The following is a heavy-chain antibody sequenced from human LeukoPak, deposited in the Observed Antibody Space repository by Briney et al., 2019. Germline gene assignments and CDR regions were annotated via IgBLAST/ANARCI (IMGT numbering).Heavy chain of an antibody. D-gene: IGHD6-19*01. CDR1: GDSVSSNSAA. J-gene: IGHJ3*02. CDR3: ARENYSSGYYGRARIAFDI. CDR2: TYYRSKRYN. V-gene: IGHV6-1*01. Sequence: SQTLSLTCAISGDSVSSNSAAWNWIRQSPSRGLEWLGRTYYRSKRYNDYAVSVKSRITINPDTSKNQFSLNLSSVTAADPAVYYCARENYSSGYYGRARIAFDIWGQGTMVTVSS.